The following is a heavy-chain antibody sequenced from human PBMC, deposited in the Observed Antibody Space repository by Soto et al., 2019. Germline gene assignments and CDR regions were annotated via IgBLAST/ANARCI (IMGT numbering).Heavy chain of an antibody. Sequence: QVQLVESGGGVVQPGRSLRLSCAASGFTFSSYAMHWVRQAPGKGLEWVAVISYDGSNKYYADSVKGRFTISRDNSKNTLYLQMNSLRAEDTAVYYCASPDYYDSRGYYGDPRLHDYWGQGTLVTVSS. J-gene: IGHJ4*02. V-gene: IGHV3-30-3*01. CDR2: ISYDGSNK. CDR1: GFTFSSYA. CDR3: ASPDYYDSRGYYGDPRLHDY. D-gene: IGHD3-22*01.